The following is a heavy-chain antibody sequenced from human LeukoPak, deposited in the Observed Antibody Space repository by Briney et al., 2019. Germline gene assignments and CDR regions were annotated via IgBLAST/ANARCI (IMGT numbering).Heavy chain of an antibody. CDR2: IDPSDSYT. D-gene: IGHD3-22*01. CDR1: GYNFTKYW. V-gene: IGHV5-10-1*01. CDR3: ARHYYETLSAFDI. J-gene: IGHJ3*02. Sequence: GESLRISCKGSGYNFTKYWISWVRQMPGKGLEWMGRIDPSDSYTKYSPSFQGHVTISADKSISTAYLQWSSLKASDTAMYYCARHYYETLSAFDIWGQGTMVTVSS.